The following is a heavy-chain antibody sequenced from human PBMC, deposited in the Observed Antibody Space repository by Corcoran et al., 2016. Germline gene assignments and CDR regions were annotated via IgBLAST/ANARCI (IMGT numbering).Heavy chain of an antibody. D-gene: IGHD4-4*01. V-gene: IGHV3-33*03. Sequence: QVQLVESGGGVVQPGGSLRLSCVASGFTFSYYGMHWVRQAPGKGLEWVAIIWNDGSHKEHADSVKGRFTISRDNYKNTLYLQMNSLIVEDTAVYYWAGLRHSNFMGGLDVWGQGITVTVSS. CDR3: AGLRHSNFMGGLDV. CDR2: IWNDGSHK. J-gene: IGHJ6*02. CDR1: GFTFSYYG.